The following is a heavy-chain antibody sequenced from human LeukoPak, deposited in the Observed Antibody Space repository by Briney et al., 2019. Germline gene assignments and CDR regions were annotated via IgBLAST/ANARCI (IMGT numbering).Heavy chain of an antibody. V-gene: IGHV7-4-1*02. D-gene: IGHD1-26*01. CDR1: GYTFTSYA. CDR3: ARGPGIVGAGGAFNI. CDR2: INTNTGNP. J-gene: IGHJ3*02. Sequence: AAVKVSCKASGYTFTSYAMNWVRQAPGQGLEWMGWINTNTGNPMYAQGFTGRFVFSLDTSVSTAYLQISSLKAEDTAVYYCARGPGIVGAGGAFNIWGQGTMVTVSS.